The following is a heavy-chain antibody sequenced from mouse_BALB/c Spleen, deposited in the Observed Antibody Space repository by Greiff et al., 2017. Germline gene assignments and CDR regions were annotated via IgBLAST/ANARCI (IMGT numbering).Heavy chain of an antibody. D-gene: IGHD1-1*01. Sequence: DVMLVESGGGLVKPGGSLKLSCAASGFTFSSYAMSWVRQSPEKRLEWVAEISSGGSYTYYPDTVTGRFTISRDNAKNTLYLEMSSLRSEDTAMYYCARADGKDAMDYWGQGTSVTVSS. CDR3: ARADGKDAMDY. V-gene: IGHV5-9-4*01. CDR1: GFTFSSYA. J-gene: IGHJ4*01. CDR2: ISSGGSYT.